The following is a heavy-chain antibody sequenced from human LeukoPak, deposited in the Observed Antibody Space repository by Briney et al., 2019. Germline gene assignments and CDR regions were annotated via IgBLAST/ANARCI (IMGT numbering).Heavy chain of an antibody. D-gene: IGHD3-10*01. Sequence: PSETLSLTCTVSGSSISNYYWSWIRQPAGKGLEWIGRIYASGSTNYNPSLKSRVTMSVDTSKNQFSLKLSSVTAADTAVYYCARVSMVRGAPDYYFDYWGQGTLVTVSS. V-gene: IGHV4-4*07. J-gene: IGHJ4*02. CDR1: GSSISNYY. CDR3: ARVSMVRGAPDYYFDY. CDR2: IYASGST.